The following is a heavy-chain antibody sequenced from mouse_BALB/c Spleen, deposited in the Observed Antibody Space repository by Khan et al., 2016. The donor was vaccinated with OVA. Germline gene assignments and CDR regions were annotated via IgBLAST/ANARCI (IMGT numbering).Heavy chain of an antibody. D-gene: IGHD1-1*01. J-gene: IGHJ2*01. CDR3: ARGGYYGHSLFDY. CDR2: IYPGSGNT. V-gene: IGHV1-84*02. Sequence: LQQSGPELVKPGASVKISCKASGYTFTDYYINWVKQKPGQGLEWIGWIYPGSGNTKYNEKFKGMATLTVDTSSSTAYMQLSSLASEETAVYFCARGGYYGHSLFDYWGQGTTLTVSS. CDR1: GYTFTDYY.